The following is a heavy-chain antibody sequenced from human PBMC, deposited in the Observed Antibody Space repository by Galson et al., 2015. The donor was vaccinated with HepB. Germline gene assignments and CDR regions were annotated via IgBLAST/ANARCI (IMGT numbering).Heavy chain of an antibody. D-gene: IGHD3-10*01. CDR1: GFTFSSYG. CDR3: AKGRVTAWFGEDQESYYYGMDV. CDR2: ISYDGSNK. V-gene: IGHV3-30*18. Sequence: SLRLSCAASGFTFSSYGMHWVRQAPGKGLEWVAVISYDGSNKYYADSVNGRFTISRDNSKNTLYLQMNSLRAEDTAVYYCAKGRVTAWFGEDQESYYYGMDVWGQGTTVTVSS. J-gene: IGHJ6*02.